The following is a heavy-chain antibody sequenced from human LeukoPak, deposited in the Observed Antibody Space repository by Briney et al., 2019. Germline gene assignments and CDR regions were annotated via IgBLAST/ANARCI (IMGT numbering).Heavy chain of an antibody. CDR2: INHRGST. J-gene: IGHJ4*02. CDR3: ARGRNGSGSFVWGSYRPFDY. D-gene: IGHD3-16*02. CDR1: GGSFSGYY. Sequence: SETLSLTCAVYGGSFSGYYWSWIRQPPGKGLEWIGEINHRGSTNYNPSLKSRVTISVDTSKNQFSLKLSSVTAADTAVYYCARGRNGSGSFVWGSYRPFDYWGQGTLVTVSS. V-gene: IGHV4-34*01.